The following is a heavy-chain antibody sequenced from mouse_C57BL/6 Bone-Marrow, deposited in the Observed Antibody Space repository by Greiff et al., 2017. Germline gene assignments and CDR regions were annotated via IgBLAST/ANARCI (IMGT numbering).Heavy chain of an antibody. Sequence: VQLQQSGAELMKPGASVKLSCKATGYTFTGYWIAWVKQRPGHGLEWIGEIFPGSGSTNYNEKFKGKATVTADTSSTTAYLQLSSLTSEDSAIYDCAGWGYAMDYWGQGTSVTVSS. J-gene: IGHJ4*01. V-gene: IGHV1-9*01. CDR2: IFPGSGST. CDR1: GYTFTGYW. D-gene: IGHD1-1*02. CDR3: AGWGYAMDY.